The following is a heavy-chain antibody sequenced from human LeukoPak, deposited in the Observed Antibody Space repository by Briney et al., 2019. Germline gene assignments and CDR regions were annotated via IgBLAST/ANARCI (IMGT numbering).Heavy chain of an antibody. V-gene: IGHV4-34*01. CDR2: INHSGST. J-gene: IGHJ3*02. Sequence: SETLSLTCAVYGGSFSGYYWSWIRQPPGKGLEWIGEINHSGSTNYNPSLKSRVTISVDTSKNQFSLKLSSVTAADTAVYYCARLFTSTQLYDAFDIWGQGTMVTVSS. CDR1: GGSFSGYY. CDR3: ARLFTSTQLYDAFDI. D-gene: IGHD2-2*01.